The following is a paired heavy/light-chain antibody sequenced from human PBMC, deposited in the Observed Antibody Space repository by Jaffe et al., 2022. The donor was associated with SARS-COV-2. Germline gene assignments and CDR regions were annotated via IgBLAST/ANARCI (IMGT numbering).Light chain of an antibody. V-gene: IGKV1-39*01. J-gene: IGKJ2*01. CDR2: TAS. CDR1: QSISSY. CDR3: QQSHSTPYT. Sequence: DIQMTQSPSSLSASVGDRVTISCRASQSISSYLNWYQQKPGKAPKLLIYTASSLQSGVPSRFSGSGSGTDFTLTISSLQPEDFATYYCQQSHSTPYTFGQGTKLEIK.
Heavy chain of an antibody. CDR1: GDSVSSNSAA. V-gene: IGHV6-1*01. Sequence: QVQLQQSGPGLVKPSQTLSLTCAISGDSVSSNSAAWSWIRQSPSRGLEWLGRTYYRSKWYNDYAVSVKSRITINPDTSKNQFSLQLKSVTPEDTAVYSCTREPGTAARPYYGMDVWGQGTTVTVSS. CDR3: TREPGTAARPYYGMDV. J-gene: IGHJ6*02. D-gene: IGHD2-2*02. CDR2: TYYRSKWYN.